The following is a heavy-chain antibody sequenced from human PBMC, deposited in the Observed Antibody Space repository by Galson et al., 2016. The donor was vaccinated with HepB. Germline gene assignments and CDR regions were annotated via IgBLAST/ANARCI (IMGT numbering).Heavy chain of an antibody. V-gene: IGHV2-5*02. CDR1: GFSLSTSGVG. Sequence: PALVKPTQTLTLTCTFSGFSLSTSGVGVGWIRQPPGKALEWLALIYWDGDKRYSPSLKSRLTITKDTSKNQVFLTMTNIDPVDTATYYCGTGNCSGGSCYQSDYWGQGTLVTLSS. CDR3: GTGNCSGGSCYQSDY. J-gene: IGHJ4*02. CDR2: IYWDGDK. D-gene: IGHD2-15*01.